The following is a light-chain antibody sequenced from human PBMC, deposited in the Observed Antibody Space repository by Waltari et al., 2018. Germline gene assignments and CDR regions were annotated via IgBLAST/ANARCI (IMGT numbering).Light chain of an antibody. CDR1: SGHSSNV. Sequence: QLVLTQSPSASASLGASVKLTCTLSSGHSSNVIAWHQQQPEKGPRYLMKVNSDGSHRKGDGFPDRFSGSSAGAEHYLTSSSLQSEDEANYYCQTGGHGTWVFGGGTKLTVL. CDR2: VNSDGSH. J-gene: IGLJ3*02. CDR3: QTGGHGTWV. V-gene: IGLV4-69*01.